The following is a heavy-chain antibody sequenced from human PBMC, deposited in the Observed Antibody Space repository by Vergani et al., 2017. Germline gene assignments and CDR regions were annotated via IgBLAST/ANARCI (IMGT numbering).Heavy chain of an antibody. D-gene: IGHD3-16*01. Sequence: DVQMMESGGGLVKPGGSLRLSCVASGFTFSHYSMNWVRTAPGKGLEWVSSISGNNDDVYYADSVKSRFTISRDNAKNSLYLDMSSLRAEDTAVYYCVSDLRVSLTWGQGTVIVFSS. CDR3: VSDLRVSLT. CDR1: GFTFSHYS. V-gene: IGHV3-21*01. CDR2: ISGNNDDV. J-gene: IGHJ3*01.